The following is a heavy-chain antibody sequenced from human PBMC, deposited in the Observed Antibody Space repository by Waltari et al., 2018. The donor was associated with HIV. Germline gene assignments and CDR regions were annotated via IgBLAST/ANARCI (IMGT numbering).Heavy chain of an antibody. Sequence: QVLLVQSGAEVKKPGASVKVSCQASGYSLTTPYIHWVRQAPGQGLEWMGRINPSDGSTTYAQKFQGRVTMTRDTSTSTVYMELSSLRSEDTAVYYCARAAVCGGNCYVYYYYYHGMDDWGQGTTVTVSS. D-gene: IGHD2-21*02. J-gene: IGHJ6*02. V-gene: IGHV1-46*01. CDR1: GYSLTTPY. CDR2: INPSDGST. CDR3: ARAAVCGGNCYVYYYYYHGMDD.